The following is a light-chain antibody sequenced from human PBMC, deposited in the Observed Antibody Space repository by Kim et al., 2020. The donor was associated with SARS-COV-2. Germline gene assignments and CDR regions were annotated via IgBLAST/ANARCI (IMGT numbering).Light chain of an antibody. J-gene: IGKJ1*01. CDR3: QQYSELWT. CDR2: DAF. CDR1: QSVGRR. Sequence: SVSPGERVTLSCRASQSVGRRMAWYLQKHGQAPRVLIYDAFTRASGIPARFSGSGSATDFTLTISSLQSEDLGVYYCQQYSELWTFGQGTKVEIK. V-gene: IGKV3-15*01.